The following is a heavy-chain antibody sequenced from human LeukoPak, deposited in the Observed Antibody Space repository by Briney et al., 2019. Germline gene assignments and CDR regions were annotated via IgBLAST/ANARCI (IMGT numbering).Heavy chain of an antibody. J-gene: IGHJ4*02. Sequence: SETLSLTCTVSGGSINSGGYYWSWIRQHPGKGLEWIGYIYYSGSTYYNPSLKSRVTISVDTSKNQFSLKLSSVTAADTAVYYCARDRLEYLDYWGQGTLVTVSS. V-gene: IGHV4-31*03. CDR2: IYYSGST. CDR3: ARDRLEYLDY. CDR1: GGSINSGGYY. D-gene: IGHD1-1*01.